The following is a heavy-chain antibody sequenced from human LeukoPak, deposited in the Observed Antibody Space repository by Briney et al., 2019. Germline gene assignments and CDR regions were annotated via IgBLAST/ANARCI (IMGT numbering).Heavy chain of an antibody. CDR1: GYTFTNYY. CDR3: ARGKSYYYESSGYNYYYYYMDV. J-gene: IGHJ6*03. CDR2: INPNGGST. V-gene: IGHV1-46*01. D-gene: IGHD3-22*01. Sequence: ASVKVSCKASGYTFTNYYMHWVRQAPGQGLEWMGIINPNGGSTSYAQKFQGRVTMTRDTSTSTAYMELSSLRSEDTAVYYCARGKSYYYESSGYNYYYYYMDVWGKGTTVTISS.